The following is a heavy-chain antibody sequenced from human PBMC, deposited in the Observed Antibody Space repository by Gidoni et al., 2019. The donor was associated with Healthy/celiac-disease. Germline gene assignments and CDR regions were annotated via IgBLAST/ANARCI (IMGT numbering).Heavy chain of an antibody. J-gene: IGHJ3*02. CDR2: IYYSGST. CDR3: ARDRAVAGRLDDAFDI. D-gene: IGHD6-19*01. V-gene: IGHV4-59*01. Sequence: QVQLQESGPGLVKPSETLSLTCTVPGGSISSYYWTWIRQPPGKGLEWIGYIYYSGSTNYNPSLKSRVTISVDTSKNQFSLKLSSVTAADTAVYYCARDRAVAGRLDDAFDIWGQGTMVTVSS. CDR1: GGSISSYY.